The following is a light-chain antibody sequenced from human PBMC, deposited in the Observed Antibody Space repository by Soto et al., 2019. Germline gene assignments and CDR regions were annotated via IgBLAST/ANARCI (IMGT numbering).Light chain of an antibody. CDR2: DAS. J-gene: IGKJ4*01. Sequence: EIVLTQSPATLSLSPGDRPTLSCRASQSVGSYLGWYQQRPGQAPRLLIYDASNRATGIPARFSGSGSGTEFTLTISSLEPEDFAVYYCQQRSDWPSTFGGGTKVEIK. V-gene: IGKV3-11*01. CDR1: QSVGSY. CDR3: QQRSDWPST.